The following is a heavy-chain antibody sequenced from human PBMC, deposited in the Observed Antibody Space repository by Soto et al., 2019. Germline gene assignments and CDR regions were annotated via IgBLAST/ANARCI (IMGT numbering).Heavy chain of an antibody. D-gene: IGHD2-2*01. CDR3: ASAIVVPAATVDYYYGMDV. V-gene: IGHV1-69*13. Sequence: SVKVSCKASGGTFSSYAISWVRQAPGQGLEWMGGIIPIFGTANYAQKFQGRVTITADESTSTAYMELSSLRSEDTAVYYCASAIVVPAATVDYYYGMDVWGQGTTVTVSS. J-gene: IGHJ6*02. CDR2: IIPIFGTA. CDR1: GGTFSSYA.